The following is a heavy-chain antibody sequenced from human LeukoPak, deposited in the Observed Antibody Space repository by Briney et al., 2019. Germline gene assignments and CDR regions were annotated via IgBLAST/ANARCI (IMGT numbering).Heavy chain of an antibody. CDR1: GYTFTSYG. Sequence: ASVKVSCKASGYTFTSYGISWVRQAPGQGLEWMGWISAYNGNTNYAQKLQGRVTMTTDTSTSTAYMELRSLRPDDTAVYYCALSRASYYYGSEDNWFDPWGQGTLVTVSS. V-gene: IGHV1-18*01. J-gene: IGHJ5*02. CDR3: ALSRASYYYGSEDNWFDP. D-gene: IGHD3-10*01. CDR2: ISAYNGNT.